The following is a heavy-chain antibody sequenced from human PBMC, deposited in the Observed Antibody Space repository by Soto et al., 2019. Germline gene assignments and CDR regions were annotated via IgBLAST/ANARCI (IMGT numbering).Heavy chain of an antibody. CDR1: GFTFSSYW. CDR2: INSDGSST. Sequence: EVQLVESGGGLVQPGGSLRLSCAASGFTFSSYWMHWVRQAPGKGLVWVSRINSDGSSTSYADSVQGRFTISRDNAKNTRYLQMNSLRAEDTAVYYCERGVYCSGGSCYSDWFDPWGQGTLVTVSS. CDR3: ERGVYCSGGSCYSDWFDP. D-gene: IGHD2-15*01. J-gene: IGHJ5*02. V-gene: IGHV3-74*01.